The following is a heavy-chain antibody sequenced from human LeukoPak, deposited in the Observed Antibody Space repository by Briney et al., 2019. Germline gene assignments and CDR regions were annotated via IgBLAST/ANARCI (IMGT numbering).Heavy chain of an antibody. CDR2: IKKDGSDK. J-gene: IGHJ6*04. V-gene: IGHV3-7*01. CDR1: GFTLSNYW. Sequence: GWSLGLSCVASGFTLSNYWMSWVRQAPGKGPEWVANIKKDGSDKYYVDSVQGRFTISRDNAKNSLYLQMNSLRAEDTAVYYCARDPMDAWGKGTTVTVSS. CDR3: ARDPMDA.